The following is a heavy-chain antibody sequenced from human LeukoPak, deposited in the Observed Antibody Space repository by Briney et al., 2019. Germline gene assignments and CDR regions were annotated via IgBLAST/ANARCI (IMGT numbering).Heavy chain of an antibody. CDR1: GFTFSSYG. D-gene: IGHD1-26*01. V-gene: IGHV3-66*01. Sequence: PGGSLRLSCAASGFTFSSYGMHWVRQAPGKGLEWVSIIYSGGSTYYADSVKGRFTISRDNSQNTLYLQMNSLRAEDTAVYYCARSGSYPGYWGQGTLVTVSS. J-gene: IGHJ4*02. CDR2: IYSGGST. CDR3: ARSGSYPGY.